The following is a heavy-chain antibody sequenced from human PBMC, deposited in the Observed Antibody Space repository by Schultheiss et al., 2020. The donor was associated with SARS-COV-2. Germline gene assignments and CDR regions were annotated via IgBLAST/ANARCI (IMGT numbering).Heavy chain of an antibody. J-gene: IGHJ4*02. Sequence: GGSLRLSCAASGFTFSSYGMHWVRQAPGKGLEWVSYISSSGSTIYYTDSVKGRFTISRDNSKNTLYLQMNSLRAEDTAVYYCARDLGLGTVDYWGQGTLVTVSS. CDR1: GFTFSSYG. CDR2: ISSSGSTI. CDR3: ARDLGLGTVDY. V-gene: IGHV3-48*01. D-gene: IGHD3/OR15-3a*01.